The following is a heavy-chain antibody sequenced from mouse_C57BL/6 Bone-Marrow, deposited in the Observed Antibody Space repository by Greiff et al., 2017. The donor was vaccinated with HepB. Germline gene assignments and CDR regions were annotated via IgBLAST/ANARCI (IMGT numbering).Heavy chain of an antibody. J-gene: IGHJ2*01. Sequence: QVQLQQPGAELVKPGASVKLSCKASGYTFTSYWITWVKQRPGQGLEWIGEIYPAGGNTNYNEKFKGKATLTVDKSSSTAYMQLSSLTSEDSAVYYCARRGDYDVDYWGQGTTLTVSS. D-gene: IGHD2-4*01. CDR2: IYPAGGNT. CDR1: GYTFTSYW. CDR3: ARRGDYDVDY. V-gene: IGHV1-55*01.